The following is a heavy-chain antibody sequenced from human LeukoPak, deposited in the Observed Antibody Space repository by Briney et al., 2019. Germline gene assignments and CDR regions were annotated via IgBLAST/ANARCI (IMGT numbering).Heavy chain of an antibody. CDR1: GGSIRGNGYY. J-gene: IGHJ4*02. CDR3: ASSVWWQYYFDY. V-gene: IGHV4-39*02. Sequence: SETLSLTCTVSGGSIRGNGYYWGWIRQAPGKELEWIGSIYYDGSTYYNPSLKSRVTISVDTPKNYFSLKLSSVTAADTAVYYCASSVWWQYYFDYWGQGTLVTVSS. D-gene: IGHD4/OR15-4a*01. CDR2: IYYDGST.